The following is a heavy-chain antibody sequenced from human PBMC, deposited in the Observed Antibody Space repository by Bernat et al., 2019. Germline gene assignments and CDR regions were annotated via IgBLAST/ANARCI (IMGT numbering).Heavy chain of an antibody. D-gene: IGHD5-18*01. CDR2: IWYDGSNK. CDR3: ARESSDVDTAMAPLLDSMGFDP. V-gene: IGHV3-33*01. J-gene: IGHJ5*02. Sequence: QVQLVESGGGVVQPGRSLRLSCAASGFTFSSYGMHWVRQAPGKGLEWVAVIWYDGSNKYYEDSVKGRFTISRDNSKNTLYLQMNSLRAEDTAVYYCARESSDVDTAMAPLLDSMGFDPWGQGTLVTVSS. CDR1: GFTFSSYG.